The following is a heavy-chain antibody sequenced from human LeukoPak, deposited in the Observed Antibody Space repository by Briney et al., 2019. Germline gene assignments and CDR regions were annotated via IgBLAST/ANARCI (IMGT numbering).Heavy chain of an antibody. CDR1: GFAFSSYS. D-gene: IGHD3-16*02. J-gene: IGHJ5*02. V-gene: IGHV3-48*01. CDR2: ISSLSGTI. CDR3: ARDNSVGDIAWWFDP. Sequence: GGPLRLSCAASGFAFSSYSMNWVRQAPGEGLEWVSYISSLSGTIYYADSVKGRFTISRDNAKNSLYLQMDSLRAEDTAVYYCARDNSVGDIAWWFDPWGQGTLVTVSS.